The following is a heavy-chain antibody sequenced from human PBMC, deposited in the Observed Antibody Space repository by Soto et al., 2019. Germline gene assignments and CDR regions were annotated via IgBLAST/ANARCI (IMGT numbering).Heavy chain of an antibody. Sequence: QVQLVESGGGVVQPGRSLRLSCAASGFTFSSYGMHWVRQAPCKGLEWVAVISYDGSNKYYADSVKGRFTISRDNSKNTLYLQMNSLRAEDTAVYYCAKDLSGQLLLYRGYFDYWGQGTLVTVSS. CDR1: GFTFSSYG. V-gene: IGHV3-30*18. J-gene: IGHJ4*02. CDR3: AKDLSGQLLLYRGYFDY. CDR2: ISYDGSNK. D-gene: IGHD2-2*02.